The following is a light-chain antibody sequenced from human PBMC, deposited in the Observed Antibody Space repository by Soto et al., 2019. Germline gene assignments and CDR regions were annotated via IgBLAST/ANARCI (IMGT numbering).Light chain of an antibody. Sequence: QSVLTQPPSVSGAPGQRVTISCTGSSSNIGAGYDVHWYQQLPGTAPKLLIYGNSNRPSGVPDRFSGSKSGTSASLAITGLRSDYEADYYSQSYDSSLSAWVFGGGTQVTVL. V-gene: IGLV1-40*01. CDR2: GNS. CDR1: SSNIGAGYD. CDR3: QSYDSSLSAWV. J-gene: IGLJ3*02.